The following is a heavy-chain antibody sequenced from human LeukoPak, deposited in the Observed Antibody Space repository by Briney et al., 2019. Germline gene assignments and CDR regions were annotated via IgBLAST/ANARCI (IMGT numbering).Heavy chain of an antibody. V-gene: IGHV3-74*01. CDR2: INPDGSTT. D-gene: IGHD3-10*01. CDR3: AKDLHYGSADY. J-gene: IGHJ4*02. CDR1: RFTFNTYG. Sequence: GGSLRLSCAASRFTFNTYGMHWVRQDPGKGLVWVSFINPDGSTTNYADSVKGRFTISRDNAKNALYLQMNSLRAEDTAVYYCAKDLHYGSADYWGQGTLVTVSS.